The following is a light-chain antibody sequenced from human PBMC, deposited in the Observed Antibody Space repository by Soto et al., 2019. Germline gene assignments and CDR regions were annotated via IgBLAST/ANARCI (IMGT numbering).Light chain of an antibody. CDR2: DAS. J-gene: IGKJ5*01. CDR3: QHYDHLPIT. CDR1: QDITNY. V-gene: IGKV1-33*01. Sequence: DIQMTQSPSSLSASVGDRVTITCQASQDITNYLNWYQQKPGRAPRLLLYDASSLETGVPSRFSGSGSGTDFTRTISSLQPEDVATYYCQHYDHLPITFGQGTRLEIK.